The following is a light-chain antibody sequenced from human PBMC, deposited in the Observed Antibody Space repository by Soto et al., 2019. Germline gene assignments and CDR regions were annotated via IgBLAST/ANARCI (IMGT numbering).Light chain of an antibody. CDR1: QTISGW. Sequence: DIQMTQSPSTVSAAVGDRVTITCRASQTISGWLAWYQQKPGKPPKLLIYRASSLESGVPSRFSGSGSGTEFTLTISSLQPDDFATYYCQQYNGYSWTFGEGTKVDIK. CDR3: QQYNGYSWT. CDR2: RAS. V-gene: IGKV1-5*03. J-gene: IGKJ1*01.